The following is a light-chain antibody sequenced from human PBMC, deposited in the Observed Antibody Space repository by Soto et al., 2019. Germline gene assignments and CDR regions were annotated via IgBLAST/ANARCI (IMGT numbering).Light chain of an antibody. Sequence: EIVLTQSPGTLSLSPGERATLSCRASQSVSSSYLAWYQQKPGQAPRLLIYGAFSRATGIPGRFSGSGSGTDFTLTISRLEPEDFAVYYCQQYGSSPGTFGQGTKVEI. CDR3: QQYGSSPGT. CDR2: GAF. V-gene: IGKV3-20*01. J-gene: IGKJ1*01. CDR1: QSVSSSY.